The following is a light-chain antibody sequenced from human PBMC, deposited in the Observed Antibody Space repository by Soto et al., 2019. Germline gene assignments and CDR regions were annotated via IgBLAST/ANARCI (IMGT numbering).Light chain of an antibody. V-gene: IGKV1-5*01. J-gene: IGKJ3*01. CDR1: QRISTW. Sequence: DIQMTQSPSTLSASVGDRVTFTCRASQRISTWLAWYQQIPGKAPKLLISDVSSLASGVPSRFSGSGSGTEFPLTISSLQPEYFATYFCQHYSGFPFTFGPGTRVDIK. CDR2: DVS. CDR3: QHYSGFPFT.